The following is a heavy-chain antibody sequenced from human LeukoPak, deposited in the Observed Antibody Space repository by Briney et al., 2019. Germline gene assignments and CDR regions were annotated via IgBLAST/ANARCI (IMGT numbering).Heavy chain of an antibody. CDR2: IYYSGST. CDR3: ARDRGYCSGGSCYGWYFDL. J-gene: IGHJ2*01. Sequence: SETLSLTCTVSGGSISSYYWSWIRQPPGKGLEWSGYIYYSGSTNYNPSLKSRVTISVDTSKNQFSLKLSSVTAADTAVYYCARDRGYCSGGSCYGWYFDLWGRGTLVTVSS. D-gene: IGHD2-15*01. CDR1: GGSISSYY. V-gene: IGHV4-59*01.